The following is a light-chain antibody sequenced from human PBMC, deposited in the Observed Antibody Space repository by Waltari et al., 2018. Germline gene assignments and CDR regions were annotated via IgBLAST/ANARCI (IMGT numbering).Light chain of an antibody. CDR3: QQYNTFSS. V-gene: IGKV1-5*03. J-gene: IGKJ2*01. CDR1: QTVGDW. CDR2: KAS. Sequence: DIQMTQSPSTVSASVGDRITIPCRASQTVGDWLALYQQKPWKAPKLLIYKASTLQNGVPSRFSGSGSGSEFTLTISSLQPDDVAIYYCQQYNTFSSFGQGTRLEL.